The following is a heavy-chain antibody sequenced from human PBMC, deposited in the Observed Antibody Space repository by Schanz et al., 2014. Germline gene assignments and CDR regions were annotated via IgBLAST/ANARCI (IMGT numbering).Heavy chain of an antibody. CDR2: ISRSSSTI. Sequence: QVQLVESGGGLVKPGGSLRLSCAASGFTFSDYYMSWVRQAPGKGLEWVSYISRSSSTIYYTDSVKGRFTISRDNAKMSLYLQMNSLRDEDTAVYFCAKSYDTSGYSGFDYWGQGTLVTVSS. J-gene: IGHJ4*02. CDR1: GFTFSDYY. D-gene: IGHD3-22*01. CDR3: AKSYDTSGYSGFDY. V-gene: IGHV3-11*04.